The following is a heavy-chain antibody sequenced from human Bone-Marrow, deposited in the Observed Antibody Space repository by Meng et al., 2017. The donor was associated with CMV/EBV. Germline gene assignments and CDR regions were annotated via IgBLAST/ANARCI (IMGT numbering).Heavy chain of an antibody. J-gene: IGHJ4*02. CDR3: ARDLGGYCSGGSCL. CDR1: GHTFTGYY. Sequence: QVQLVQSGAEVKKPGASWKVPCKASGHTFTGYYMHWVRQAPGQGLEWMGWINPNSGGTNYAQKFQGRVTMTRDTSISTAYMELSRLRSDDTAVYYCARDLGGYCSGGSCLWGQGTLVTVSS. V-gene: IGHV1-2*02. D-gene: IGHD2-15*01. CDR2: INPNSGGT.